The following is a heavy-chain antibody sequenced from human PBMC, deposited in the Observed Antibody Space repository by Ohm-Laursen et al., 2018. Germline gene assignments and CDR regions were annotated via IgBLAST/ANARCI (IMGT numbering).Heavy chain of an antibody. V-gene: IGHV3-66*01. D-gene: IGHD3-16*01. CDR3: ARDPAYTDFGAFDI. Sequence: SLRLSCAASGFTFSSYWMHWVRQAPGKGLVWVSLIYRGGDTYYADSVKDRFTISRDNSKNTLYLQMHSLRVEDTATYYCARDPAYTDFGAFDIWGQGTVVTVSS. CDR1: GFTFSSYW. J-gene: IGHJ3*02. CDR2: IYRGGDT.